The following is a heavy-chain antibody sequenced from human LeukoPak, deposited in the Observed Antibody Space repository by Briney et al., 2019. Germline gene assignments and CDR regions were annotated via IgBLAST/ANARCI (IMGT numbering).Heavy chain of an antibody. Sequence: ASVKVSCKASGYTFTTFDINWVRQATGQGLEWMGWMNPNSGHAGYAQKFQGRVTIPRNTSISTAYMELSSLRSDDTAVYYCARANSIWDYWGQGTLVTVSS. CDR2: MNPNSGHA. CDR3: ARANSIWDY. D-gene: IGHD3-3*01. CDR1: GYTFTTFD. V-gene: IGHV1-8*03. J-gene: IGHJ4*02.